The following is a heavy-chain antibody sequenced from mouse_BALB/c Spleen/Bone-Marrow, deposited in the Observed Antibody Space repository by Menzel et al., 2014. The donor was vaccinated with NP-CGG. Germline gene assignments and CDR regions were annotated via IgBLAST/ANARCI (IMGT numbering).Heavy chain of an antibody. Sequence: VQLQQSGPQLVRPGASVKISCKASGYSFTSYWMHWVKQRPGQGLEWIGMIDPSDSETRLNQKFKDKATLTVDKSSSTAYMQLSSPTSEDSAVYYCARVWDEGSYAMDHWGQGTSVTVSS. CDR3: ARVWDEGSYAMDH. J-gene: IGHJ4*01. D-gene: IGHD4-1*01. CDR1: GYSFTSYW. CDR2: IDPSDSET. V-gene: IGHV1S127*01.